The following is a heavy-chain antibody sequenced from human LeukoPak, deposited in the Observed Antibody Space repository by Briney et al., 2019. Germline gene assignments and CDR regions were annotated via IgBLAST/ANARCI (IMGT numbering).Heavy chain of an antibody. CDR2: INPSGGST. CDR3: ARQASSGYMFEY. J-gene: IGHJ4*02. D-gene: IGHD3-22*01. Sequence: ASVKVSCKASGYTFTSYFMHWVRQAPGQGLEWMGIINPSGGSTSYAQKFQGRVIMTRDMSTSTVYMELSSLRSEDTAVYYCARQASSGYMFEYWGQGTLVTVSS. CDR1: GYTFTSYF. V-gene: IGHV1-46*01.